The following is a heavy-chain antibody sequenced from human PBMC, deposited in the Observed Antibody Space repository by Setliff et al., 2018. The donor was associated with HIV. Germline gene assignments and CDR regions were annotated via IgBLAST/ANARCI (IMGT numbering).Heavy chain of an antibody. CDR1: GGSIRSYY. CDR2: IYFSGST. D-gene: IGHD2-15*01. J-gene: IGHJ3*02. CDR3: AREHCSGGSCNGFDI. Sequence: SETLSLTCTVSGGSIRSYYWSWIRQPPGKGLEWIGYIYFSGSTNYNPSLKSRLTISLDTSRNQFSLKLGSVTAADTAMYYCAREHCSGGSCNGFDIWGQGTMVTVSS. V-gene: IGHV4-59*08.